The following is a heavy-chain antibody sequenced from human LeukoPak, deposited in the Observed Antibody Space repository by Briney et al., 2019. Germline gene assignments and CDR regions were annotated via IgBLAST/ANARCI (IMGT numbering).Heavy chain of an antibody. CDR2: IYHSENT. J-gene: IGHJ4*02. V-gene: IGHV4-38-2*02. D-gene: IGHD5-18*01. CDR1: GYSISSGYY. CDR3: ARERGYSYGSFDY. Sequence: SETLSLTCTVSGYSISSGYYWGWIRQPPGKGLEWIGSIYHSENTYYNPSLKSRVTISVDTSKNQFSLKLSSVTAADTAVYYCARERGYSYGSFDYWGQGTLVTVSS.